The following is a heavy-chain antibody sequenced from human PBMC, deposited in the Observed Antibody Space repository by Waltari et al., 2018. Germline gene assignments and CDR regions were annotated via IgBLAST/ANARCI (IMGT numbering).Heavy chain of an antibody. CDR1: GFTFSSYS. CDR2: ISSSSSYI. V-gene: IGHV3-21*01. D-gene: IGHD2-15*01. CDR3: AREPRDGYCSGGSCYGY. J-gene: IGHJ4*02. Sequence: EVQLVESGGGLVKPGGSLRLSCAASGFTFSSYSMNWVRQAPGKGLEWVSSISSSSSYIYYPDSVKGRFTISRDNAKNSLYLQMNSLRAEDTAVYYCAREPRDGYCSGGSCYGYWGQGTLVTVSS.